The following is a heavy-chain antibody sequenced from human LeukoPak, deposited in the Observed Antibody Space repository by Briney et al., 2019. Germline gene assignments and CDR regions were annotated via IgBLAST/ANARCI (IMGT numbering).Heavy chain of an antibody. CDR3: AREGFSPVGFDY. V-gene: IGHV4-39*07. D-gene: IGHD3-16*01. Sequence: SESLSLTCTVSGGSISSSSYYWGWIRQPPGKGLEWIGSFYYSGSTYYNPSLKSRVTISVDTSKNQFSLKLTSVTAADTAVYYCAREGFSPVGFDYWGQGTLVTVSS. CDR2: FYYSGST. J-gene: IGHJ4*02. CDR1: GGSISSSSYY.